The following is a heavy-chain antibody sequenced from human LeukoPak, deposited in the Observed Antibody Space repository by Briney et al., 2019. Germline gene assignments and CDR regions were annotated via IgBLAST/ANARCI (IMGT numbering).Heavy chain of an antibody. Sequence: KPAETLSLTCTASGGSISSYYWSWVRQPPGKGLEWIGYIYYSGSTNYNPSLKSRVTISVDTSKNQFSLKLSSVTAADTAVYYCASGYGYDSSGYYYDYWGQGTLVTVSS. CDR1: GGSISSYY. D-gene: IGHD3-22*01. J-gene: IGHJ4*02. CDR2: IYYSGST. CDR3: ASGYGYDSSGYYYDY. V-gene: IGHV4-59*01.